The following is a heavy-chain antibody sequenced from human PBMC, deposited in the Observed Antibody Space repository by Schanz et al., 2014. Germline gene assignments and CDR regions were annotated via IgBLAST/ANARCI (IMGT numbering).Heavy chain of an antibody. CDR1: GESITHFY. D-gene: IGHD3-10*01. V-gene: IGHV4-59*01. Sequence: QVRLQESGPGLVRPSETLSLTCTVSGESITHFYWSWIRQSPGKGLEWIGSIYYSGTTNYSPSLNSRVTISLDMSKKSFSLNLSSVTTADAAVYYCARDPWVGEKDAFDFWGQGTMVIVSS. CDR2: IYYSGTT. J-gene: IGHJ3*01. CDR3: ARDPWVGEKDAFDF.